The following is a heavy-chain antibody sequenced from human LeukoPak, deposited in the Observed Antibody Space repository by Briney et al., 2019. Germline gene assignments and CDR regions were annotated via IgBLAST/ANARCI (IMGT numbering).Heavy chain of an antibody. CDR1: GFTFSSYG. CDR3: AKDRDSSCLYDAFDI. CDR2: ISYDGSNK. Sequence: QPGGSLRLSCAASGFTFSSYGMHWVRQAPGKGLEWVAVISYDGSNKYYADSVKGRFTISRDNSKNTLYLQMNSLRAEDTAVYYCAKDRDSSCLYDAFDIWGQGTMVTVSS. J-gene: IGHJ3*02. D-gene: IGHD3-22*01. V-gene: IGHV3-30*18.